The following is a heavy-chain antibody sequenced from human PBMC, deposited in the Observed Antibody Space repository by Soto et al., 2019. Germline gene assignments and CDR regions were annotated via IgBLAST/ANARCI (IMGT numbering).Heavy chain of an antibody. CDR1: GFTFSSYS. V-gene: IGHV3-48*01. D-gene: IGHD2-15*01. CDR2: ISSSSSTI. CDR3: ARFYCSGGSFY. Sequence: EVQLVESGGGLVQPGGSLRLSCEASGFTFSSYSMNWVRQAPGKGLEWVSYISSSSSTIYYADSVKGRFTISRDNAKNSLDLKMNSLRAEETAVYYCARFYCSGGSFYCGQVTLVTVSS. J-gene: IGHJ4*02.